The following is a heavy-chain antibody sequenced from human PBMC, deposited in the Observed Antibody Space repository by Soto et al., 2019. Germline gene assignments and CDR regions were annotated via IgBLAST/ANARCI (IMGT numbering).Heavy chain of an antibody. D-gene: IGHD3-22*01. V-gene: IGHV3-64D*08. J-gene: IGHJ4*02. CDR3: VKDTNYYDSSGYDRTFDY. CDR1: GFILRSYA. Sequence: GGSLRLSCSASGFILRSYAMHWVRQAPGTGLEYLSSISSNGDMTYYADSVKGRFTISRDNSKNIVYLQMSSLRVEDAAVYYCVKDTNYYDSSGYDRTFDYWGQGALVTVSS. CDR2: ISSNGDMT.